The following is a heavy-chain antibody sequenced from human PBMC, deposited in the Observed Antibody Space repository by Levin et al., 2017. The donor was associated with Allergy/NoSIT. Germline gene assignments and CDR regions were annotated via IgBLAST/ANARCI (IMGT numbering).Heavy chain of an antibody. V-gene: IGHV4-34*01. J-gene: IGHJ5*02. CDR2: INHSGST. Sequence: GSLRLSCAVYGGSFSGYYWSWIRQPPGKGLEWIGEINHSGSTNYNPSLKSRVTISVDTSKNQFSLKLSSVTAADTAVYYCARLSSGPEENWFDPWGQGTLVTVSS. CDR1: GGSFSGYY. D-gene: IGHD6-19*01. CDR3: ARLSSGPEENWFDP.